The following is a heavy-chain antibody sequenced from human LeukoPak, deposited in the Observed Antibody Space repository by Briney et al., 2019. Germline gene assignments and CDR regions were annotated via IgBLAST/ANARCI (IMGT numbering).Heavy chain of an antibody. J-gene: IGHJ3*02. D-gene: IGHD5-18*01. Sequence: GGSLRLSCAASGFTFSSYSMNWVRQAPGKGLEWVSSISSSSSYIYYADSVKGRFTISRDNAKNSLYLQMNSLRAEDTAVYYRAKVDTAMGSLDAFDIWGQGTMVTVSS. CDR3: AKVDTAMGSLDAFDI. V-gene: IGHV3-21*01. CDR1: GFTFSSYS. CDR2: ISSSSSYI.